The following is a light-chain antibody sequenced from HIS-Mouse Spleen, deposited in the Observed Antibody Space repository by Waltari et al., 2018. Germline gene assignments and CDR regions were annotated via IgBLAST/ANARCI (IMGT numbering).Light chain of an antibody. J-gene: IGLJ2*01. CDR1: ALPKKY. Sequence: SYELTQPPSVSVSPGQTARITCSGDALPKKYAYWYQPKSGQAPVLVIYEDSKRPSGIPERFSGSRSGKMATLTISGAQVEDEADYYCYSTDSSGNHRVFGGGTKLTVL. CDR2: EDS. V-gene: IGLV3-10*01. CDR3: YSTDSSGNHRV.